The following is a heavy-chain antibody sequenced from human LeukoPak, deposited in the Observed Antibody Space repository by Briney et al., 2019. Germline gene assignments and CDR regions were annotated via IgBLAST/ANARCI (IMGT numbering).Heavy chain of an antibody. CDR2: IQDGSDK. Sequence: GGSLRLSCVASGFTFSSYCMSWVRQAPGKGLEWVANIQDGSDKYYVDSVKGRFTISRDNAKNSLYLQMNSLRAEDTAVYYCARDLWCGADCYGTFDIWGQGTMVSVSS. CDR3: ARDLWCGADCYGTFDI. V-gene: IGHV3-7*05. J-gene: IGHJ3*02. CDR1: GFTFSSYC. D-gene: IGHD2-21*02.